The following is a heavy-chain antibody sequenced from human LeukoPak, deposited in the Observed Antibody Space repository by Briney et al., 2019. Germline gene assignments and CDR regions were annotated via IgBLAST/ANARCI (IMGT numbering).Heavy chain of an antibody. CDR3: ARHRITMVRGVISGKYYFDY. D-gene: IGHD3-10*01. Sequence: GESLKISCKGSGYSFTSYWIGWVRQMPGKGLEWMGIIYPVDSDTRYSPSFQGQVTISAYKAISTAYLQWSSLKASDTAMYYCARHRITMVRGVISGKYYFDYWGQGTLVTVSS. J-gene: IGHJ4*02. CDR2: IYPVDSDT. V-gene: IGHV5-51*01. CDR1: GYSFTSYW.